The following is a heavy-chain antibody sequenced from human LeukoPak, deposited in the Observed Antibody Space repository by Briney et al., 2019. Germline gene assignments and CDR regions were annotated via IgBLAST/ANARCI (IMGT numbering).Heavy chain of an antibody. CDR2: IYYSGST. D-gene: IGHD3-3*01. V-gene: IGHV4-61*10. J-gene: IGHJ4*02. Sequence: SETLSLTCTVSGGSISSGSYYWSWIRQPAGKGLEWIGYIYYSGSTYYNPSLKSRVTISVDTSKNQFSLKLSSVTAADTAVYYCASAGTSGYSIDYWGQGTLVTVSS. CDR1: GGSISSGSYY. CDR3: ASAGTSGYSIDY.